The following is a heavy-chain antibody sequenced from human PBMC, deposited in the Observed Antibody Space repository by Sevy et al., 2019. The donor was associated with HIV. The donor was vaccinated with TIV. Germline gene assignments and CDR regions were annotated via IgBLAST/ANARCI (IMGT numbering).Heavy chain of an antibody. CDR2: INPIFGTA. CDR3: AIYCDSSGTRGRYYFDY. V-gene: IGHV1-69*13. D-gene: IGHD3-22*01. CDR1: GGTFSSYA. J-gene: IGHJ4*02. Sequence: ASVKVSCKASGGTFSSYAISWVRQAPGQGLEWMGGINPIFGTANYAQKFQGRVTITADESTSTAYIELSSLRSDDTAVYYCAIYCDSSGTRGRYYFDYWGQGTLVTVSS.